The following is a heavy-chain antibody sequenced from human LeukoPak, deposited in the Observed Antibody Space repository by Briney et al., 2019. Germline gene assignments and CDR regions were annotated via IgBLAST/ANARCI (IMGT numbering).Heavy chain of an antibody. CDR3: AKDLGSGSYQPSDY. J-gene: IGHJ4*02. CDR2: IDPNSGGT. CDR1: GYTFTGYY. Sequence: ASVKVSCKTSGYTFTGYYMHWVRQAPGQGLGWMGWIDPNSGGTNYAQRFQGRVTMTRDTSISTVYMELSSLRSDDTAVYYCAKDLGSGSYQPSDYWGQGTLVTVSS. D-gene: IGHD1-26*01. V-gene: IGHV1-2*02.